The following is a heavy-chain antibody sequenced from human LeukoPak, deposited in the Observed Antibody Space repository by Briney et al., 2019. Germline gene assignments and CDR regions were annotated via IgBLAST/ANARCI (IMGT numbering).Heavy chain of an antibody. J-gene: IGHJ6*03. Sequence: PGGSLRLSCAASGFTFSSYWMSWVRQAPGKGLEWVANIKQDGSEKYYVDSAKGRFTISRDNAKNSLYLQMNSLRAEDTAVYYCAKVLVPAAREYYYYYMDVWGKGTTVTVSS. CDR3: AKVLVPAAREYYYYYMDV. V-gene: IGHV3-7*01. CDR2: IKQDGSEK. D-gene: IGHD2-2*01. CDR1: GFTFSSYW.